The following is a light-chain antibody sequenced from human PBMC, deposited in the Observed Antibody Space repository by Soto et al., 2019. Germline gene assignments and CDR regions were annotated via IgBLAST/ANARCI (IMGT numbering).Light chain of an antibody. V-gene: IGLV1-44*01. CDR3: AAWDDSLNGRGV. CDR1: SSNIGSNS. J-gene: IGLJ2*01. Sequence: QSVLTQPPSASGTPGQRVTISCSGSSSNIGSNSVNWYQQLPGTAPKLLIYNNYQRPSGVPDRFSGSKSGTSASLAISGLQSEDEADYYCAAWDDSLNGRGVFGGGTKVTVL. CDR2: NNY.